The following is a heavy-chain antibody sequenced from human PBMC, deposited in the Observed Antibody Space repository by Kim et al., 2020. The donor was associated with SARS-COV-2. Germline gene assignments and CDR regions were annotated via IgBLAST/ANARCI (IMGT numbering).Heavy chain of an antibody. D-gene: IGHD4-17*01. V-gene: IGHV3-33*01. CDR3: ARGLHRAFPTDY. J-gene: IGHJ4*02. CDR1: GFTFSSYG. Sequence: GGSLRLSCAASGFTFSSYGMHWVRQAPGKGLEWVAVIWYDGSNKYYADSVKGRFTISRDNSKNTLYLQMNSLRAEDTAVYYCARGLHRAFPTDYWGQGTLVTVSS. CDR2: IWYDGSNK.